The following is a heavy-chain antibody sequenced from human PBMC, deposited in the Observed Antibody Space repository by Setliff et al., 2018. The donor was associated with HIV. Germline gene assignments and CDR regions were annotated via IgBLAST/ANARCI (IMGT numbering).Heavy chain of an antibody. CDR1: GYTFSSYD. J-gene: IGHJ4*02. Sequence: ASVKVSCKASGYTFSSYDINWVRQATGQGLEWMGWMNPNSGNTGYAQKSQGRVAMTRNTSIRTAYRELSSLRSEDTAVYYCARRRLGAGTTVVNWGQGTLVTVSS. D-gene: IGHD4-4*01. CDR3: ARRRLGAGTTVVN. V-gene: IGHV1-8*02. CDR2: MNPNSGNT.